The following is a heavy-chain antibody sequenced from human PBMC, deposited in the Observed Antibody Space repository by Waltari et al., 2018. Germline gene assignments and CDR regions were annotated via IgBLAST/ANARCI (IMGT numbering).Heavy chain of an antibody. CDR2: IYYSGST. V-gene: IGHV4-39*01. Sequence: QLQLQESGPGLVKPSETLSFTCTVYGGSISSSSYYWGWIRQPPGKGLEWIGSIYYSGSTYYNPSLKSRVTISVDTSKKQFSLKLSSVTAADTAVYYCATKRESSASGFDYWGQGTLVTVSS. J-gene: IGHJ4*02. CDR1: GGSISSSSYY. D-gene: IGHD6-19*01. CDR3: ATKRESSASGFDY.